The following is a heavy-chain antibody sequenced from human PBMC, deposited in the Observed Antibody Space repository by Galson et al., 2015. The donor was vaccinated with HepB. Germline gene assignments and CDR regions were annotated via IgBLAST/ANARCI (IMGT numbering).Heavy chain of an antibody. J-gene: IGHJ4*02. V-gene: IGHV3-30*18. CDR2: ISPDGGNN. CDR3: AKDPQDDIGVIAH. Sequence: SLRLSCAASGFTFGSYGMHRVRQAQGKGLEWVAVISPDGGNNVYADSVKGRFTISRDNSKNTLYLQMNSLRTEDTSVYYCAKDPQDDIGVIAHWGQGTLVTVSS. D-gene: IGHD3-10*01. CDR1: GFTFGSYG.